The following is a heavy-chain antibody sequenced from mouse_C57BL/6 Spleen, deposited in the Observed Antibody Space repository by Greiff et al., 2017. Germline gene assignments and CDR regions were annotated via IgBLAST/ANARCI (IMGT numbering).Heavy chain of an antibody. V-gene: IGHV5-4*01. J-gene: IGHJ3*01. Sequence: EVQLVESGGGLVKPGGSLKLSCAASGFTFSSYAMSWVRQTPEKRLEWVATISDGGSYTYYPDNVKGRFTISRDNAKNNLYLQMSHLKSEDTAMYYCAREGGSSLDWFAYWGQGTLVTVSA. CDR2: ISDGGSYT. D-gene: IGHD1-1*01. CDR1: GFTFSSYA. CDR3: AREGGSSLDWFAY.